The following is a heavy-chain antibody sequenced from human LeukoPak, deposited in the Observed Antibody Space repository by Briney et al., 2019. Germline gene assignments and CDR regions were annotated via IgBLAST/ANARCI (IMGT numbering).Heavy chain of an antibody. D-gene: IGHD1-7*01. V-gene: IGHV3-23*01. CDR3: AKDREGTIADYFDY. Sequence: GGSLRLSCAASGFTFSTYAMSWVRQAPGKGLEWVSSISGSGGSTYYADSVKGRFTISRDNSKNTLYLQMNSLRGEDTAVYYCAKDREGTIADYFDYWGQGTLVTVSS. CDR2: ISGSGGST. CDR1: GFTFSTYA. J-gene: IGHJ4*02.